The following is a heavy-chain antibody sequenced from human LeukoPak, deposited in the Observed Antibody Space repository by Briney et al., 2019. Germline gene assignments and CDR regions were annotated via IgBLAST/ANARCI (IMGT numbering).Heavy chain of an antibody. CDR2: INHSGTT. D-gene: IGHD3-3*01. V-gene: IGHV4-34*01. J-gene: IGHJ5*02. Sequence: SETLSLTCAVYAGSFSGYYWGWIRQPPGKGLEWIGEINHSGTTNYNTSLGRRATISVNTSKNQCSLKLSSVTAADTAVYYCARGRGYYDFWSGLLWFHPWRQETLVSVSS. CDR3: ARGRGYYDFWSGLLWFHP. CDR1: AGSFSGYY.